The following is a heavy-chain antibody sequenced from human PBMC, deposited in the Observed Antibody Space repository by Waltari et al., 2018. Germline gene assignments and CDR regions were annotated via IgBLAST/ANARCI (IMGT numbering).Heavy chain of an antibody. CDR2: IIPIFGTA. CDR1: GGTFSSYA. D-gene: IGHD6-19*01. Sequence: SGGTFSSYAISWVRQAPGQGLEWMGGIIPIFGTANYAQKFQGRVTITADESTSTAYMELSSLRSEDTAVYYCARAVRSGTWLRAFDIWGQGTMVTVSS. J-gene: IGHJ3*02. CDR3: ARAVRSGTWLRAFDI. V-gene: IGHV1-69*01.